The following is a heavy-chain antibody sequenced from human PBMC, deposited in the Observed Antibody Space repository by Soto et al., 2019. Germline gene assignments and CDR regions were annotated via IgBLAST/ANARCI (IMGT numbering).Heavy chain of an antibody. J-gene: IGHJ4*02. D-gene: IGHD3-22*01. CDR3: AKAPMFHDSSGYYAPFDF. Sequence: GGSLRLSCGASGFSFSSYAMNGVRAAAGKGLEWVSTISVSGGSTYYADSVKGRFTISRDNSQNTLYLHMNSLRAEDTAVYYCAKAPMFHDSSGYYAPFDFWAQGNLVT. CDR1: GFSFSSYA. CDR2: ISVSGGST. V-gene: IGHV3-23*01.